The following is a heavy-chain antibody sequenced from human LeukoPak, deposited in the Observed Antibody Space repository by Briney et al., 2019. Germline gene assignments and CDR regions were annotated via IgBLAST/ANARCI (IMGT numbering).Heavy chain of an antibody. V-gene: IGHV1-2*02. J-gene: IGHJ6*02. CDR1: GYTFTGYY. CDR2: INPNSGGT. CDR3: ARVRVAYYDILPGFRNEPPPNRYYYSGMDL. Sequence: GASVKVSCKASGYTFTGYYMHWVRQAPGQGLEWMGWINPNSGGTNYAQKFQGRVTMTRDTSISTAYMELSRLRSDDTAVYYCARVRVAYYDILPGFRNEPPPNRYYYSGMDLWGQGTTVPVPS. D-gene: IGHD3-9*01.